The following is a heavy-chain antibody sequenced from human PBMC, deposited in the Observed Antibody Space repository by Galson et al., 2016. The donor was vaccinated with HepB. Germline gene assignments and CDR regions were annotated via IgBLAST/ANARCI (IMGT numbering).Heavy chain of an antibody. Sequence: QRVTCSASGFTFSTYGMHWVPQAPGKGLEWVAVISYDGYTKYHADYEKGRFTISRDNSKHKLFLQMHRLRFEDTAVYYCASDPRQWQRGYNYGFEYWGQGTLVSVSS. D-gene: IGHD5-18*01. CDR1: GFTFSTYG. J-gene: IGHJ4*02. CDR2: ISYDGYTK. V-gene: IGHV3-30*03. CDR3: ASDPRQWQRGYNYGFEY.